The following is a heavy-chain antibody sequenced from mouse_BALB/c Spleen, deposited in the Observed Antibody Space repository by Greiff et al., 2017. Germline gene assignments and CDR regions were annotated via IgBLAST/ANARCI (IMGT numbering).Heavy chain of an antibody. CDR1: GYTFTSYW. D-gene: IGHD1-1*01. V-gene: IGHV1-69*02. Sequence: QVQLQQPGAELVRPGASVKLSCKASGYTFTSYWINWVKQRPGQGLEWIGNIYPSDSYTNYNQKFKDKATLTVDKSSSTAYMQLSSPTSEDSAVYYCTRGVLRLYYFDYWGQGTTLTVSS. J-gene: IGHJ2*01. CDR3: TRGVLRLYYFDY. CDR2: IYPSDSYT.